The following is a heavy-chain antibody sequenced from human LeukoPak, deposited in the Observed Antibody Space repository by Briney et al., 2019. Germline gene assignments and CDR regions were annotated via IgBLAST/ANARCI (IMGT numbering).Heavy chain of an antibody. CDR2: ISSNGGST. CDR1: GFPLCSYA. V-gene: IGHV3-64*01. CDR3: AGVGYTSYYYYDTVV. D-gene: IGHD6-13*01. J-gene: IGHJ6*02. Sequence: GGSLRLPCAASGFPLCSYAMLWVRQAPGKGLEYVSAISSNGGSTYYANSVKGRFTISRDNSKNTLYLQMGSLRAEDMAVYYCAGVGYTSYYYYDTVVWGQGTTVTVSS.